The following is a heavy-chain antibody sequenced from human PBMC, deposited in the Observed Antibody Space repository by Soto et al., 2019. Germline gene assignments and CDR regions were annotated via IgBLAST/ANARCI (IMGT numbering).Heavy chain of an antibody. J-gene: IGHJ4*02. CDR2: ISYDGNNK. D-gene: IGHD3-16*01. Sequence: QVQLVESGGGVVQPGRSLRLSCAASGFTFSTYGMHWVRQAPGKGLEWVAVISYDGNNKYYADSVKGRFTISRDNSKNTLYLQMDSLRAEDTAVYYCAKGRGIMTAADYWGPGTLVTVSS. V-gene: IGHV3-30*18. CDR1: GFTFSTYG. CDR3: AKGRGIMTAADY.